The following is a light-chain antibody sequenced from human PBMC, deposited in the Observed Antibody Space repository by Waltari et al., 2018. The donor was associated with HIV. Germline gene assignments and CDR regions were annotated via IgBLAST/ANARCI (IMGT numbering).Light chain of an antibody. J-gene: IGKJ2*01. CDR3: QQYDMSPRT. CDR1: QRIDNNY. V-gene: IGKV3-20*01. CDR2: GAS. Sequence: EIVLTQSPGTLSLSPGERATLSCRASQRIDNNYLAWYQHRPGQAPRLPIFGASSRATGRPDRFRGSGSVGVFTLTLSGLDPSDDALYYGQQYDMSPRTFGQGARVDIK.